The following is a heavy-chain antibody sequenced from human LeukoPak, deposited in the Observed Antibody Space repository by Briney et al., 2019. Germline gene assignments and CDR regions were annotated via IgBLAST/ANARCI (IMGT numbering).Heavy chain of an antibody. CDR1: GFTVSSNY. V-gene: IGHV3-66*01. CDR2: IYSGGST. J-gene: IGHJ2*01. Sequence: GGSLRLSCAASGFTVSSNYMSWVRQAPGKGLEWVSVIYSGGSTYYADSVKGRFTISRDNSKNTLYLQMNSLRAEDTAVYYCARVLRNMVRDYWYFDLWGRGTLVTVSS. CDR3: ARVLRNMVRDYWYFDL. D-gene: IGHD3-10*01.